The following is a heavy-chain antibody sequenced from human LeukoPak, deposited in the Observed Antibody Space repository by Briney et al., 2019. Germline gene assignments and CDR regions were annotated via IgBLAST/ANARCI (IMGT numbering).Heavy chain of an antibody. CDR1: GFTFSSYW. CDR3: ARVSGYARYYYYYGMDV. Sequence: PGGSLRLSCAASGFTFSSYWMSWVRQAPGKGLEWVANIKQDGSEKYYVDSVKGRFTISRDNAKNSLYLQMNSLRAEVTAVYYCARVSGYARYYYYYGMDVWGQGTTVTVSS. CDR2: IKQDGSEK. J-gene: IGHJ6*02. D-gene: IGHD5-18*01. V-gene: IGHV3-7*01.